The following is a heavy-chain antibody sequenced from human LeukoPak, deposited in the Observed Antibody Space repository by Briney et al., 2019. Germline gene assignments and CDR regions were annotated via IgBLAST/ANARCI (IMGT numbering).Heavy chain of an antibody. CDR1: GYTFTSYG. CDR2: ISAYNGNT. D-gene: IGHD3-22*01. J-gene: IGHJ1*01. Sequence: GASVKVSCKASGYTFTSYGISWVRQAPGQGLEWMGWISAYNGNTNYAQKLQGRVTMTTDTSTSTAYMELRSLRSDDTAVFYCARGNYDSSDFEYFQHWGQGTLVTVSS. V-gene: IGHV1-18*01. CDR3: ARGNYDSSDFEYFQH.